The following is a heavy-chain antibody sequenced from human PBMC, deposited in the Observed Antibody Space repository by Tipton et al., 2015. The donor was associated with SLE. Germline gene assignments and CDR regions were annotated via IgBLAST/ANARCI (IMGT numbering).Heavy chain of an antibody. D-gene: IGHD4-11*01. CDR2: IRDRVNNYAT. CDR1: GFTFSGSG. Sequence: SLRLSCAASGFTFSGSGVHWVRQGSGKGLEWVGRIRDRVNNYATAYAESVKGRFTISRDDSKNMAFLQMNSLKTEDTAVYYCTRDNSNYDWFGPWGQGPLGTVSS. CDR3: TRDNSNYDWFGP. V-gene: IGHV3-73*01. J-gene: IGHJ5*02.